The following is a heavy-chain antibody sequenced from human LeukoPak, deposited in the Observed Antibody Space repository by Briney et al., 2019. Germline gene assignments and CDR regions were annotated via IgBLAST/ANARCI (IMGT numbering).Heavy chain of an antibody. CDR1: GYSISSGYY. Sequence: SETLSLTCTVSGYSISSGYYWGWIRQPPGKGLEWIGSIYHSGSTYYNPSLKSRVTISVDTSKNQFSLKLSSVTAADTAVYYCARVTAYWGQGTLVTVSS. CDR2: IYHSGST. J-gene: IGHJ4*02. CDR3: ARVTAY. V-gene: IGHV4-38-2*02. D-gene: IGHD2-21*02.